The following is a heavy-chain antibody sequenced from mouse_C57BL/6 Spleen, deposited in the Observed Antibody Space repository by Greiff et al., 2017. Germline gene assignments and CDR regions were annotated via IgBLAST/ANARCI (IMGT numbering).Heavy chain of an antibody. J-gene: IGHJ1*03. CDR2: IDPSDSYT. D-gene: IGHD1-1*01. V-gene: IGHV1-50*01. CDR3: ARGTYYGSSSGYFDV. CDR1: GYTFTSYW. Sequence: QVQLQQPGAELVKPGASVKLSCKASGYTFTSYWMQWVKQRPGQGLEWIGEIDPSDSYTNYNQKFKGKATLTVDTSSSTAYMQLRSLTSEDSAVYYCARGTYYGSSSGYFDVWGTGTTVTVSS.